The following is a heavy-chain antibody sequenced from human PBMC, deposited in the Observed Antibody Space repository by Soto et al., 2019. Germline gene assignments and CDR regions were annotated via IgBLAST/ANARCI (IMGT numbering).Heavy chain of an antibody. CDR1: GGSISSSSYF. V-gene: IGHV4-39*01. D-gene: IGHD2-21*02. CDR2: IYYSGST. J-gene: IGHJ5*02. Sequence: SETLSLTCSVSGGSISSSSYFWGWIRQPPGKGLEWIGSIYYSGSTYYNPSLKSRFTVSVDTSKNQFPLKLSSVTAADTAVYYCARHPSDFWFDPWGQGTLVTVSS. CDR3: ARHPSDFWFDP.